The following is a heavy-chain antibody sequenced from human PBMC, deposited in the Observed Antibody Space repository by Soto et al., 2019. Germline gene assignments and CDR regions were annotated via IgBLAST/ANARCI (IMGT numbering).Heavy chain of an antibody. J-gene: IGHJ6*02. CDR3: ARDEAAGATSGMDV. Sequence: QVQLVQSGAEVKKPGYSVKVSCKASGGTFSTYGINWVRQAPGQGLEWMGGIIPIFDTTNYAQKFQGKFTITADESTSTVYMELSSLRSEDTAVYYCARDEAAGATSGMDVWGQGTTVTVSS. V-gene: IGHV1-69*01. D-gene: IGHD6-13*01. CDR2: IIPIFDTT. CDR1: GGTFSTYG.